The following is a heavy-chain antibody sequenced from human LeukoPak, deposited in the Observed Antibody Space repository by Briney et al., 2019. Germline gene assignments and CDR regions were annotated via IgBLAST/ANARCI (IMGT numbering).Heavy chain of an antibody. CDR3: ARVIGIYDDSAY. CDR1: GFTFSSYS. V-gene: IGHV3-48*04. Sequence: GGSLRLSCAASGFTFSSYSMNWVRQAPGKGLEWISYITSSSSSMYYADSVKGRFTISRDNAKNSLYLQMNSLRAEDTAVYYCARVIGIYDDSAYWGQGTLVTVSS. CDR2: ITSSSSSM. J-gene: IGHJ4*02. D-gene: IGHD4-17*01.